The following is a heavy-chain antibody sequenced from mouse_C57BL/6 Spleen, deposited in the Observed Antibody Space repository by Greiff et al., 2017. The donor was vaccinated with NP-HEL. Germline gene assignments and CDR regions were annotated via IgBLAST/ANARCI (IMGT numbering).Heavy chain of an antibody. J-gene: IGHJ4*01. CDR3: TRVPMVTTGAMDY. CDR1: GYTFTDYE. V-gene: IGHV1-15*01. CDR2: IDPETGGT. D-gene: IGHD2-2*01. Sequence: QVHVKQSGAELVRPGASVTLSCKASGYTFTDYEMHWVKQTPVHGLEWIGAIDPETGGTAYNQKFKGKAILTADKSSSTAYMELRSLTSEDSAVYYCTRVPMVTTGAMDYWGQGTSVTVSS.